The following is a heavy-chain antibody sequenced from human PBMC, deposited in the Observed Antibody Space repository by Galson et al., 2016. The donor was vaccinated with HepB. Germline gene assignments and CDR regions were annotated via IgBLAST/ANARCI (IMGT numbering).Heavy chain of an antibody. J-gene: IGHJ4*02. D-gene: IGHD6-19*01. V-gene: IGHV3-53*01. CDR1: EFTASSNY. CDR3: ARALSGWDGFDY. CDR2: IYSGGST. Sequence: SLRLSCAAYEFTASSNYLHWIRQAPGKGLEWVSAIYSGGSTHYADPVKGRFTISRDNSKNTVYLEMKSLRAEDTAVYYCARALSGWDGFDYWGQGTLVIVSS.